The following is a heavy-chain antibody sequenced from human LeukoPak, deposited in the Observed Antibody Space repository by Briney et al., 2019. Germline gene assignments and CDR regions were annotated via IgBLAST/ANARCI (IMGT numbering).Heavy chain of an antibody. CDR2: IIPILGIA. CDR1: GGTFSSHT. D-gene: IGHD6-6*01. CDR3: ARDLLYSSSSLTFDY. J-gene: IGHJ4*02. Sequence: SVKVSCKASGGTFSSHTISWVRQAPGQGLEWMGRIIPILGIANYAQKFQGRVTITADKSTSTAYMELSSLRSEDTAVYYCARDLLYSSSSLTFDYWGQGTLVTVSS. V-gene: IGHV1-69*04.